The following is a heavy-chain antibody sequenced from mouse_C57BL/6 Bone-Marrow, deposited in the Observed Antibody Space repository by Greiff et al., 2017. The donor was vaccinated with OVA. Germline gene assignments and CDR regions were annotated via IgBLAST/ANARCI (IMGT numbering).Heavy chain of an antibody. CDR1: GYTFTDYY. J-gene: IGHJ3*01. CDR3: ARSIITTVVKAY. V-gene: IGHV1-75*01. Sequence: VQLQQSGPELVKPGASVKISCKASGYTFTDYYINWVKQRPGQGLEWIGWIFPGSGSTDYNQKFKGKATLTVDKSSSTAYMLLSSLTSEDSAVYFCARSIITTVVKAYWGQGTLVTVSA. D-gene: IGHD1-1*01. CDR2: IFPGSGST.